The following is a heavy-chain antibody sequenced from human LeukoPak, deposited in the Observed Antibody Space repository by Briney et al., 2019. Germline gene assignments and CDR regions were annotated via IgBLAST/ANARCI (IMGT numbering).Heavy chain of an antibody. J-gene: IGHJ6*02. CDR3: AKDNEEAAVAGVYYYYYGMDV. CDR2: ISYDGSNK. D-gene: IGHD6-19*01. V-gene: IGHV3-30-3*01. Sequence: GRSLRLSCAASGFTFSSYAMHWVRQAPGKGLEWVAVISYDGSNKYYADSVKGRFTISRDNSKNTLYLQMNSLRAEDTAVYYCAKDNEEAAVAGVYYYYYGMDVWGQGTTVTVSS. CDR1: GFTFSSYA.